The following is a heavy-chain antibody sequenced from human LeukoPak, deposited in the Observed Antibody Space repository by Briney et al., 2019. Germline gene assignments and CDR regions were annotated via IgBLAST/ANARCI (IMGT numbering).Heavy chain of an antibody. CDR1: GFTFSSYG. CDR2: ISYDGSNK. J-gene: IGHJ4*02. V-gene: IGHV3-30*18. CDR3: AKGYYDYVWGSYRPKYYFDY. Sequence: GGSLRLSCAASGFTFSSYGMHWVRQAPGKGLEWVAAISYDGSNKYYADSVKGRFTISRDNSKNTLYLQMNSLRAEDTAVYYCAKGYYDYVWGSYRPKYYFDYWGQGTLVTVSS. D-gene: IGHD3-16*02.